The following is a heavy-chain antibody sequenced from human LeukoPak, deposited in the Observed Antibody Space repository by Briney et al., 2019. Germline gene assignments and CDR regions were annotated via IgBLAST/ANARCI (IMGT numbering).Heavy chain of an antibody. V-gene: IGHV3-7*01. J-gene: IGHJ4*02. D-gene: IGHD3-9*01. CDR3: ARDATQYLRYGYFDS. CDR2: IKQDGSEK. CDR1: GFTFSSYW. Sequence: GGSLRLSCAASGFTFSSYWMSWVRQAPGKGLEWVANIKQDGSEKYYVDSVKGRFTISRDNAKNSLYLQMNSLRAEDTAVYYCARDATQYLRYGYFDSWGQGILVTVSS.